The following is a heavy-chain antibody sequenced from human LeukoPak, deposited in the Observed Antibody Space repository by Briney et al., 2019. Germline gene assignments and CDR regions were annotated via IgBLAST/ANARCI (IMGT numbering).Heavy chain of an antibody. CDR1: GFTFSSYE. J-gene: IGHJ4*02. CDR3: ARIYCSGGSCYTYYFDY. Sequence: GGSLRLSCAASGFTFSSYEMNWVRQAPGKGLEWVSYISSSGSTIYYADSVKGRFTISRDNAKNSLYLQMNSLRAEDTAVYYCARIYCSGGSCYTYYFDYWGQGTLVTVSS. CDR2: ISSSGSTI. D-gene: IGHD2-15*01. V-gene: IGHV3-48*03.